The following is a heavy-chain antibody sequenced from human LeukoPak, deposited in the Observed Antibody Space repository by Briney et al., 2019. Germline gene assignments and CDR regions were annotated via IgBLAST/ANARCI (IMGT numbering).Heavy chain of an antibody. J-gene: IGHJ4*02. D-gene: IGHD6-6*01. Sequence: GGSLRLSCAASGFTVSSSYMYWVRQAPGKGLEYVSSINTNGANTYYADSVKGRFTISRDNSRNTVYVQMNSLTPEDTAVYYCVKGLDYSSSQMDSWGQGTLVTVSS. CDR2: INTNGANT. CDR3: VKGLDYSSSQMDS. CDR1: GFTVSSSY. V-gene: IGHV3-64*05.